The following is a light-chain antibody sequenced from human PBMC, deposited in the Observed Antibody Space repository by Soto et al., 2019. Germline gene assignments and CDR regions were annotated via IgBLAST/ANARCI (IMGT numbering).Light chain of an antibody. J-gene: IGLJ2*01. V-gene: IGLV1-44*01. CDR1: GSNIGGNT. Sequence: QSVLTQPPSASGTPGQRVTISCSGSGSNIGGNTVNWYQQLPGTAPKLLIYSNDQRPSGVPDRFSGSKSGTSASLAISGLQSEDEADYYCAACDDSLNGHVVFGGGTKLTVL. CDR2: SND. CDR3: AACDDSLNGHVV.